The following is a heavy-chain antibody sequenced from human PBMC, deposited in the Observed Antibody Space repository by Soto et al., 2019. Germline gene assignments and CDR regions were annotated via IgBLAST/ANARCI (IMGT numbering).Heavy chain of an antibody. D-gene: IGHD6-13*01. Sequence: AASVKVSCKASGYTLTGYYMHWVRQAPGQGLEWMGWINPNSGGTNYAQKFQGWVTMTRDTSISTAYMELSRLRSDDTAVYYCARGVAAALTFLDYWGQGTLVTVSS. CDR1: GYTLTGYY. CDR2: INPNSGGT. CDR3: ARGVAAALTFLDY. V-gene: IGHV1-2*04. J-gene: IGHJ4*02.